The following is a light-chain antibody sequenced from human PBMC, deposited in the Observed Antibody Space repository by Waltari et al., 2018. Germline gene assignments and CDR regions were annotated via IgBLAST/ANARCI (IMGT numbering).Light chain of an antibody. Sequence: DVVMTQPSLSLLAISGQPASTPSSPTHCLVHSDGDTYLNWFQQRPGQSPRRLIYKGSTRDSGVPDRFSGSGSGTDFTLRISTVEAEDVGIYYCIQYTHWPWTFGPGTKVDIK. CDR1: HCLVHSDGDTY. V-gene: IGKV2-30*02. CDR3: IQYTHWPWT. CDR2: KGS. J-gene: IGKJ3*01.